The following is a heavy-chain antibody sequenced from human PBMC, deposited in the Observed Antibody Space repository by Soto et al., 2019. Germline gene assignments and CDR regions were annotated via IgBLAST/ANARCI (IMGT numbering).Heavy chain of an antibody. CDR2: IYSGGST. CDR1: GFTVSSNY. V-gene: IGHV3-53*01. J-gene: IGHJ4*02. D-gene: IGHD7-27*01. CDR3: AREGDWGGLCYFDY. Sequence: GGSLRLSCAASGFTVSSNYMSWVRQAPGKGLEWVSVIYSGGSTNYADSVKGRFTISRDNSKNTLYLQMNSLRAEDTAVYYCAREGDWGGLCYFDYWGQGTLVTVSS.